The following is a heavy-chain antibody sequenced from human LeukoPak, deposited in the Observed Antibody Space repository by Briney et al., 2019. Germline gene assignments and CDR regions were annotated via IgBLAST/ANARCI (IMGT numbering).Heavy chain of an antibody. D-gene: IGHD6-6*01. J-gene: IGHJ4*02. Sequence: GGSLRLSXAASGFTFSSYSMNWVRQAPGKGLEWVSSISSSSSYIYYADSVKGRFTISRDNAKNSLYLQMNSLRAEDTAVYYCARSGSSSDDYWGQGTLVTVPS. V-gene: IGHV3-21*01. CDR2: ISSSSSYI. CDR1: GFTFSSYS. CDR3: ARSGSSSDDY.